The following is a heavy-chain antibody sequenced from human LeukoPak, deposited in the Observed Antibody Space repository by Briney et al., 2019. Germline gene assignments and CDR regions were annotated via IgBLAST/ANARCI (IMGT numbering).Heavy chain of an antibody. V-gene: IGHV3-11*01. CDR3: ARDGPLHYGGNSIHDAFDI. Sequence: GRSLRLSCAASGFTFSDYYMSWIRQAPGKGLEWVSYISSSGSTIYYADSVKGRFTISRDNAKNSLYLQMNSLRAEDTAVYYCARDGPLHYGGNSIHDAFDIWGQGTMVTVSS. CDR1: GFTFSDYY. CDR2: ISSSGSTI. D-gene: IGHD4-23*01. J-gene: IGHJ3*02.